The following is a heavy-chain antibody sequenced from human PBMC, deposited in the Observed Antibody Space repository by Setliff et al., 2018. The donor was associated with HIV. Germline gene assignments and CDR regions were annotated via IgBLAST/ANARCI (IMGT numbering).Heavy chain of an antibody. CDR2: ISGSDSST. Sequence: GGSLRLSCVASGVTFSSDAMSWVRQAPGKGLEWVSSISGSDSSTHYAGSAEGRFTISRDNSKKTLYLQMNSLRAEDTAVYHCAKLVRGWDYWGQGILVTVSS. CDR1: GVTFSSDA. V-gene: IGHV3-23*01. J-gene: IGHJ4*02. CDR3: AKLVRGWDY. D-gene: IGHD1-26*01.